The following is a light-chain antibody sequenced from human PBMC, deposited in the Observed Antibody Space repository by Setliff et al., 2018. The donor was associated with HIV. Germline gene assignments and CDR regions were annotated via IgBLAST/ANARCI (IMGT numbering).Light chain of an antibody. CDR2: DVS. CDR3: SSYTSSSSYV. J-gene: IGLJ1*01. CDR1: ISDVGSYNL. Sequence: SVLTQPASVSGSPGQSITISCTGTISDVGSYNLVSWYQQHPGKAPKLMIYDVSNRPSGVSNRFSGSKSGNTASLTISGLQAEDEADYYCSSYTSSSSYVFGTGTKVT. V-gene: IGLV2-14*02.